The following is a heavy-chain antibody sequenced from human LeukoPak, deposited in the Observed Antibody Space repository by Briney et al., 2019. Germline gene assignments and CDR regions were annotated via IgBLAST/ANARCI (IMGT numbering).Heavy chain of an antibody. CDR2: ISGSGGST. V-gene: IGHV3-23*01. Sequence: PGGSLRLSCAASGFTFSSYWMSWVRQAPGKGLEWVSAISGSGGSTYYADSVKGRFTIPRDNSKNTLYLQMNSLRAEDTAVYYCAKVLVATINKYYYYGMDVWGQGTTVTVSS. CDR3: AKVLVATINKYYYYGMDV. J-gene: IGHJ6*02. D-gene: IGHD5-12*01. CDR1: GFTFSSYW.